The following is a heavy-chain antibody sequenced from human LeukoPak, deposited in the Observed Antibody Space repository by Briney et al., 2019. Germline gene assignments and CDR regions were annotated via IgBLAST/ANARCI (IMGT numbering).Heavy chain of an antibody. CDR3: ATGSYGSGSHYYFDY. CDR2: SRNKVNSYTT. CDR1: GFTFSDHY. Sequence: GGTLRLSCAASGFTFSDHYMDWVRQAPGKGLEWVGRSRNKVNSYTTEYAASVKGRFSISRDDSKNSLYLQMNSLKTEDTAVYYCATGSYGSGSHYYFDYWGQGTLVTVSS. D-gene: IGHD3-10*01. V-gene: IGHV3-72*01. J-gene: IGHJ4*02.